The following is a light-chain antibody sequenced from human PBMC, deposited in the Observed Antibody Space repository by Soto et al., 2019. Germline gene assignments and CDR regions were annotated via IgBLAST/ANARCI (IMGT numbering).Light chain of an antibody. J-gene: IGKJ1*01. CDR3: QQYNIWPPWT. CDR1: RSVSRN. CDR2: GAS. Sequence: EIVMTQSPAILSVSPGERATLSCRASRSVSRNLAWYQQKPGQAPRLLIHGASTRATGVPARFSGSGSGTEFTLTIRSLQSEDFAVYYCQQYNIWPPWTFGPGTEVEVK. V-gene: IGKV3-15*01.